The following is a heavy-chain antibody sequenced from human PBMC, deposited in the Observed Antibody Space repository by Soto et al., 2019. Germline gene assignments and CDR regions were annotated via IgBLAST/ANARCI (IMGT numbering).Heavy chain of an antibody. Sequence: EVQLAESGGGLVQPGGSLRLSCTASGFTVSNFWMTWVRQAPGKGLEWVASIKEDGSVKYYVDSVKGRFSISRDNAQNSLYLKMNSLRAEDSAVYYCAKDGWNWVLDCWGQGALVTVPS. CDR3: AKDGWNWVLDC. D-gene: IGHD1-7*01. J-gene: IGHJ4*02. CDR2: IKEDGSVK. V-gene: IGHV3-7*01. CDR1: GFTVSNFW.